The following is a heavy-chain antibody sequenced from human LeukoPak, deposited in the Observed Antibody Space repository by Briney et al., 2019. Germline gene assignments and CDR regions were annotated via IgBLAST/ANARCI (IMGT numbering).Heavy chain of an antibody. CDR1: GNTLTDLS. CDR2: FDPEDAEI. Sequence: ASVKVSCKVSGNTLTDLSIHWVRQAPGKGLDWMGGFDPEDAEIIYAEKFQDRVTMTEDPSTDTAYLELSSLRSEDTAVHFCAAEGQWSLLHYFNSWGQGTQVTVSS. V-gene: IGHV1-24*01. D-gene: IGHD3-22*01. J-gene: IGHJ4*02. CDR3: AAEGQWSLLHYFNS.